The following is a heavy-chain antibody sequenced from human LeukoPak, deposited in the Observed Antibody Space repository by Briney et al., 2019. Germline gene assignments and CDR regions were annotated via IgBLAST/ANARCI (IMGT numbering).Heavy chain of an antibody. CDR3: TIYTEVLGRHLDN. J-gene: IGHJ4*02. D-gene: IGHD1-1*01. CDR1: GYTFTDYY. V-gene: IGHV1-2*02. CDR2: INPLTGST. Sequence: GASVKVSCKASGYTFTDYYLHWVRQAPRQGLEWVGWINPLTGSTGYAQKFQGRVTMTRDTSISTTDMELTRMRYDDTAVYCCTIYTEVLGRHLDNWVQGTLATVFS.